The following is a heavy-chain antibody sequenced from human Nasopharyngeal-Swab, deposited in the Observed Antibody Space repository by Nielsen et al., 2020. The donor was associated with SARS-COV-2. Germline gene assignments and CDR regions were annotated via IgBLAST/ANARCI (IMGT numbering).Heavy chain of an antibody. CDR1: GYTLTALS. V-gene: IGHV1-24*01. CDR2: FDPEDGET. D-gene: IGHD1-26*01. J-gene: IGHJ5*02. Sequence: ASVKVSCKVSGYTLTALSMHWVRQAPGKGLEWMGGFDPEDGETIYAQKFQGRVTMTEDTSTDTAYMELSSLRSEDTAVYYCATATPYGRFDWFDPWGQGTLVTVSS. CDR3: ATATPYGRFDWFDP.